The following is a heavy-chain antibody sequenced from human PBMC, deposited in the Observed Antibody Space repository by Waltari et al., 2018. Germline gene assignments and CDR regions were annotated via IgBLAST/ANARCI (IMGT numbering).Heavy chain of an antibody. Sequence: QVQLVQSGAEVKKPGASVKVSCKASGYTFTSYDINWVRQATGQGLEWMGWVNPTSSNTGYSQKCQGRVTITRNTPISTAYRYLSSPGSEDSAVDCCARGRSNAQSYYYGMDVWGQGTTVTVSS. V-gene: IGHV1-8*03. CDR1: GYTFTSYD. CDR2: VNPTSSNT. J-gene: IGHJ6*02. CDR3: ARGRSNAQSYYYGMDV. D-gene: IGHD2-2*01.